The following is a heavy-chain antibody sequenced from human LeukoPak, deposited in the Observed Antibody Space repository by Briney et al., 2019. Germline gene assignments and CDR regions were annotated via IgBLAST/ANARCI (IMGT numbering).Heavy chain of an antibody. D-gene: IGHD3-22*01. CDR2: IRYDGSNK. CDR1: GFTFSNYA. Sequence: PGGSLRLSCAASGFTFSNYAIHWVRQAPGKGLEWVAFIRYDGSNKYYVDSVKGRFTISRDNSKNTLHLQMNSLRAEDTAVYYCAKPSLYYYDTSGYYRYWYFDLWGRGTLVTVSS. CDR3: AKPSLYYYDTSGYYRYWYFDL. V-gene: IGHV3-30*02. J-gene: IGHJ2*01.